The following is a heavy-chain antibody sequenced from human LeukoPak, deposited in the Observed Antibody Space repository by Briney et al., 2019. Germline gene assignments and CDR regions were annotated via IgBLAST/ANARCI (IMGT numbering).Heavy chain of an antibody. CDR3: ARKGSWYNWFDP. CDR2: IYTSGST. V-gene: IGHV4-4*09. CDR1: GGAISSYY. Sequence: ENLSLTCAVPGGAISSYYWSWIRQPPGKGLEWIGYIYTSGSTNYNPSLKSRVTISVDTSKNQFSLKLSSVTAADTAVYYCARKGSWYNWFDPWGQGTLVTVSS. D-gene: IGHD6-13*01. J-gene: IGHJ5*02.